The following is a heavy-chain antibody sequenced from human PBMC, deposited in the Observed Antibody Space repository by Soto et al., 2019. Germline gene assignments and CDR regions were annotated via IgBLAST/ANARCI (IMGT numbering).Heavy chain of an antibody. Sequence: SETLSLTYTVSGGSISSYYWSWIRQPPGKGLEWIGYIYYSGSTNYNPSLKSRVTISVDTSKNQFSLKLSSVTAADTAVYYCASSHYDFWSGPFDYWGQGTLVTVSS. J-gene: IGHJ4*02. CDR1: GGSISSYY. CDR3: ASSHYDFWSGPFDY. D-gene: IGHD3-3*01. V-gene: IGHV4-59*12. CDR2: IYYSGST.